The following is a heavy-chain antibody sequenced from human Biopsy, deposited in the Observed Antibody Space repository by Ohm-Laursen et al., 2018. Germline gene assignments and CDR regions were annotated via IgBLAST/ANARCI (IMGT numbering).Heavy chain of an antibody. V-gene: IGHV4-39*01. CDR3: ARHPTGFGFDP. CDR1: GGSVSSNVAY. Sequence: GTLSLTCTVSGGSVSSNVAYWAWIRQPPGKGLESIGSIFYSGITYYNPSLQSRVTMSVDTSKNQFSLNLTSVTAADTAVYYCARHPTGFGFDPWGQGTLAIVSS. CDR2: IFYSGIT. J-gene: IGHJ5*02. D-gene: IGHD3-10*01.